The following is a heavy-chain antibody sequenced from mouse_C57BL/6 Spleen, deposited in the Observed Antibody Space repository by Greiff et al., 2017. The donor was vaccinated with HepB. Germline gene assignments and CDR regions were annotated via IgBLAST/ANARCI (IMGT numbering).Heavy chain of an antibody. D-gene: IGHD1-1*01. V-gene: IGHV1-47*01. CDR3: ARSLGDYGSSYWYFDV. Sequence: QVQLQQSGAELVKPGASVKMSCKASGYTFTTYPIEWMKQNHGKSLEWIGNFHPYNDDTKYNEKLKGKATLTVEKSSSTFYLELSRLTSDDSAVYYCARSLGDYGSSYWYFDVWGTGTTVTVSS. J-gene: IGHJ1*03. CDR1: GYTFTTYP. CDR2: FHPYNDDT.